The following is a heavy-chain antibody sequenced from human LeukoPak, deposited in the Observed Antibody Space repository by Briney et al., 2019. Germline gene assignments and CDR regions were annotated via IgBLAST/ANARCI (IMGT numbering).Heavy chain of an antibody. CDR1: GVSISSSNSY. V-gene: IGHV4-39*07. J-gene: IGHJ4*02. CDR2: IYYSGNT. Sequence: PSETLSLTCTVSGVSISSSNSYWGWIRQPPGKGLEWIGSIYYSGNTYYNASLKSQVSISIDTSKNQFSLRLTSVTAADTAVYYCARDKGGAYYFDYWGQGTLVTVSS. D-gene: IGHD2-21*01. CDR3: ARDKGGAYYFDY.